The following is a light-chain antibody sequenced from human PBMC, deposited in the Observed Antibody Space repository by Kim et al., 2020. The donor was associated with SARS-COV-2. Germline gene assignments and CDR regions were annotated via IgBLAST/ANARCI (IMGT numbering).Light chain of an antibody. CDR2: GAY. V-gene: IGKV3-20*01. Sequence: ENVLTQSPGTLSLSPGEGATLACRASHSVTNDCLAWLQQKPGQPPRLLIYGAYNRATGIPDRFSGSGSGTDFTLTISRLEPEDFALYYCQQYANSPVTFGQGTKLDI. CDR1: HSVTNDC. CDR3: QQYANSPVT. J-gene: IGKJ2*01.